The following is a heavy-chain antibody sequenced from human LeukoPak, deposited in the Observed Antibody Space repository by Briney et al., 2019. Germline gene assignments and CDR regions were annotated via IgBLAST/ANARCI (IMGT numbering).Heavy chain of an antibody. CDR3: ATSFIAAAVDRWDY. D-gene: IGHD6-13*01. Sequence: PSETLSLTCTVSGGSISGSSYYWGWIRQPPGKGLEWIGSIHYSGSTYYNLSLKSRVTISVDRSKNEFSLKLNSVTAADTAVYYCATSFIAAAVDRWDYWGQGTLVTVSS. V-gene: IGHV4-39*07. J-gene: IGHJ4*02. CDR2: IHYSGST. CDR1: GGSISGSSYY.